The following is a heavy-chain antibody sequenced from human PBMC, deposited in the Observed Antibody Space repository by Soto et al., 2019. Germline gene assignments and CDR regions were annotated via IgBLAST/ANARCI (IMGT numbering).Heavy chain of an antibody. J-gene: IGHJ6*02. Sequence: SETLSLTCAVSGYSISSGYYWGWIRQPPGKGLEWIGSIYHSGSTYNNPSLKSRATISVDTSKNQFSLKLSSVTAADTAVYYCARDRNYYGSGSYSYGMDVWGQGTTVTGSS. V-gene: IGHV4-38-2*02. CDR3: ARDRNYYGSGSYSYGMDV. CDR2: IYHSGST. D-gene: IGHD3-10*01. CDR1: GYSISSGYY.